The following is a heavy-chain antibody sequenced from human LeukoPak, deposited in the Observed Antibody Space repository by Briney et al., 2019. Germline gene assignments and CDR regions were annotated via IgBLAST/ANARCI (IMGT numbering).Heavy chain of an antibody. V-gene: IGHV3-74*01. Sequence: GGSLRLSCAASGFTFSRYWMRWVRQAPGEGLVWVSRINSDESTTTYADSVKGRFTISRDNAKNTLYLQMNSLRAEDTAVYYCTKDMGNNWVFDYWGQGTLVTVSS. CDR2: INSDESTT. CDR3: TKDMGNNWVFDY. D-gene: IGHD1-20*01. J-gene: IGHJ4*02. CDR1: GFTFSRYW.